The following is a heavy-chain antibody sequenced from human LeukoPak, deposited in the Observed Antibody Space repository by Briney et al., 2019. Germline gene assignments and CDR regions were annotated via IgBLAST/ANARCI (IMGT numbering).Heavy chain of an antibody. J-gene: IGHJ3*02. V-gene: IGHV3-20*04. CDR1: GFTFDDYG. Sequence: GGSLRLSCAASGFTFDDYGMSWVRQAPGKGLEWVSGINWNGGSTGYADSVKGRFTISRDNAKNSLYLQMNSLRAEDTALYYCARDQKGGIGVAVPAATFVAFDIWGQGTMVTVSS. D-gene: IGHD2-2*01. CDR2: INWNGGST. CDR3: ARDQKGGIGVAVPAATFVAFDI.